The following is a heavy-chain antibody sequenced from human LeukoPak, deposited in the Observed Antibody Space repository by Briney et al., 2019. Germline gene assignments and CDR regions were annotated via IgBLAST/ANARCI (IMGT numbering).Heavy chain of an antibody. D-gene: IGHD2-2*01. CDR3: ARAPGGYCSSTSCRLDY. J-gene: IGHJ4*02. V-gene: IGHV4-4*02. CDR1: GASISSSNW. CDR2: IYHSGST. Sequence: SETLSLTCAVSGASISSSNWWSWVRQPPGKGLEWIGEIYHSGSTNYNPSLKSRVTISVDKSKNQFSLKLSSVTAADTAVYYCARAPGGYCSSTSCRLDYWGQGTLVTVSS.